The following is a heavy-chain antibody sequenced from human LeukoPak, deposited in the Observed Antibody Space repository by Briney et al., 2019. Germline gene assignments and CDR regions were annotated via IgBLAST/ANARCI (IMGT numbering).Heavy chain of an antibody. CDR2: IYSGDYT. J-gene: IGHJ4*02. V-gene: IGHV3-66*02. Sequence: TGGSLRLSCAASGFPVSSNYMNWVRQAPGKGLEWVSIIYSGDYTYYADSVKGRFTISRDNSKNTSYLEMNSLRAEDTAVYYCARGGFGGGYFDDWGQGTLVTVSS. CDR1: GFPVSSNY. D-gene: IGHD3-10*01. CDR3: ARGGFGGGYFDD.